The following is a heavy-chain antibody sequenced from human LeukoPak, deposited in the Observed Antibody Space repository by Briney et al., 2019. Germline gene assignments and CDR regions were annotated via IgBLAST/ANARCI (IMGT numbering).Heavy chain of an antibody. J-gene: IGHJ5*02. Sequence: SETLSLTCTISGGSINTYSWSWIRQPPGKGLEWIGYIYYSGAARYNPSLKSRVTISGDTSKNQFSLNLSSVTAADTAVYYCARVGSYSDWFDPWGQGTLVTVSS. V-gene: IGHV4-59*01. CDR3: ARVGSYSDWFDP. CDR2: IYYSGAA. D-gene: IGHD3-10*01. CDR1: GGSINTYS.